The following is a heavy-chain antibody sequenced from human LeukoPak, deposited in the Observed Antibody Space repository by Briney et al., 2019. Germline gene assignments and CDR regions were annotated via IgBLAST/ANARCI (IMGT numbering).Heavy chain of an antibody. CDR2: MNPNSGNT. V-gene: IGHV1-8*01. Sequence: ASVKVSCKASGYTFTSYDINWVRQATGQGLEWMGWMNPNSGNTGYAQKFQGRVTMTRNTSISTAYMELSSLRSEDTAVYYCARVRITMVRGVPLHYYMDVWGKGTTVTISS. CDR3: ARVRITMVRGVPLHYYMDV. D-gene: IGHD3-10*01. J-gene: IGHJ6*03. CDR1: GYTFTSYD.